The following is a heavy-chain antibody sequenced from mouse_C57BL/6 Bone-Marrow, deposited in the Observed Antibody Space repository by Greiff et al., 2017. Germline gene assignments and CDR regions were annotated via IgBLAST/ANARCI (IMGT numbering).Heavy chain of an antibody. CDR3: TRGYYYGSYYYAMDY. V-gene: IGHV1-15*01. D-gene: IGHD1-1*01. Sequence: VKLQESGAELVRPGASVTLSCKASGYTFTDYEMHWVKQTPVHGLEWIGAIDPETGGTAYNQKFKGKAILTADKSSSTAYMELRSLTSEDSAVYYCTRGYYYGSYYYAMDYWGQGTSVTVSS. CDR1: GYTFTDYE. CDR2: IDPETGGT. J-gene: IGHJ4*01.